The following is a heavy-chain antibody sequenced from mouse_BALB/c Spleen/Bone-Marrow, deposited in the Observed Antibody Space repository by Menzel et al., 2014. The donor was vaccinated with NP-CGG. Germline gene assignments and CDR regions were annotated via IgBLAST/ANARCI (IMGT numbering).Heavy chain of an antibody. Sequence: VQLQQSGAELVKPGASVKLSCTASGFNIKDTYMYWVKQRPEQGLEWIGRIDPANGNTKYDPKFQDKATITADTSSNTAYLQLSSLTSEDTAVYYCARYYYGRSLFAYWGQGTLVTVSA. D-gene: IGHD1-1*01. CDR1: GFNIKDTY. CDR3: ARYYYGRSLFAY. V-gene: IGHV14-3*02. J-gene: IGHJ3*01. CDR2: IDPANGNT.